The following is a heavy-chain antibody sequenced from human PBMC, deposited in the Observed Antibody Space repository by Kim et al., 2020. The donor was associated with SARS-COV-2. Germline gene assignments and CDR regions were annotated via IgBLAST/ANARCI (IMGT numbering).Heavy chain of an antibody. V-gene: IGHV3-30*04. J-gene: IGHJ4*02. Sequence: GGSLRLSCAASGFTFSSYAMHWVRQAPGKGLEWVAVISYDGSNKYYADSVKGRFTISRDNSKNTLYLQMNSLRAEDTAVYYCARDNVPTYYYDSSGYYSYYFDYWGQGTLVTVSS. CDR2: ISYDGSNK. CDR3: ARDNVPTYYYDSSGYYSYYFDY. CDR1: GFTFSSYA. D-gene: IGHD3-22*01.